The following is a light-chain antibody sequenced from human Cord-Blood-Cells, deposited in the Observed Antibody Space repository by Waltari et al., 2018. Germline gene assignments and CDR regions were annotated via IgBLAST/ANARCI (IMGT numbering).Light chain of an antibody. CDR1: SSNIGAGYD. CDR2: GNS. Sequence: QSVLTQPPSVSGVPGQRVTISCPGSSSNIGAGYDAHWYQQLPGTAPKLLIYGNSNRPSGVPDRFSGSKSGTSASLAITGLQAEDEADYYCQSYDSSLSGYVFGTGTKVTVL. CDR3: QSYDSSLSGYV. J-gene: IGLJ1*01. V-gene: IGLV1-40*01.